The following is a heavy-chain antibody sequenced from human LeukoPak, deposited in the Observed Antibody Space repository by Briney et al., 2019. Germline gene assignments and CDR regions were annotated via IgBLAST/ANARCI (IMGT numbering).Heavy chain of an antibody. CDR2: IYWDDDK. Sequence: SGPTLVKPPQTLTLTCTFSGFSLSTSGVGVGWIRQPPGKALEWLALIYWDDDKRYSPSLKSRLTFTKDTSKNQVVLTMTNMDPVDTATYYCAHISTRYDILTGYYPPSYYFDYWGQGTLVTVSS. D-gene: IGHD3-9*01. V-gene: IGHV2-5*02. CDR1: GFSLSTSGVG. CDR3: AHISTRYDILTGYYPPSYYFDY. J-gene: IGHJ4*02.